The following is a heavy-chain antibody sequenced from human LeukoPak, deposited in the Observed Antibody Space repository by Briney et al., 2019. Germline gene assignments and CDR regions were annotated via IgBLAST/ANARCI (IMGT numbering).Heavy chain of an antibody. D-gene: IGHD3-9*01. Sequence: PGGSLRLSCAASGFTINTYWMHWVRQAPGKELVWVARVNREGTTTTYADSVKGRFTISRDNAKNTLYLQMNNLRAEDTAVYYCARDLDWILFDYWGQGTLVTVSS. CDR3: ARDLDWILFDY. J-gene: IGHJ4*02. V-gene: IGHV3-74*03. CDR1: GFTINTYW. CDR2: VNREGTTT.